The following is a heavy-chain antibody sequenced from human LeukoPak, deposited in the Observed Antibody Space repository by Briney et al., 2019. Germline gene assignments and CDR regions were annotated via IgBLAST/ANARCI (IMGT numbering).Heavy chain of an antibody. D-gene: IGHD3-22*01. CDR1: GGSFSGYY. J-gene: IGHJ4*02. CDR2: INHSGST. V-gene: IGHV4-34*01. Sequence: PSETLSLTCTVSGGSFSGYYWSWIRQPPGKGLEWIGEINHSGSTNYNPSLKSRVTISVDTSKNQFSLKLSSVTAADTAVYYCARVPVYDSSGYPDYWGQGTLVTVSS. CDR3: ARVPVYDSSGYPDY.